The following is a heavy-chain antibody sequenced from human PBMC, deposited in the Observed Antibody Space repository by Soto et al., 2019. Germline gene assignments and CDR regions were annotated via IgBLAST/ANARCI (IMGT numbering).Heavy chain of an antibody. CDR1: GGSLSGYY. V-gene: IGHV4-34*01. CDR3: AREPAWERPLHAFDI. D-gene: IGHD1-26*01. CDR2: INHSGSA. J-gene: IGHJ3*02. Sequence: SETLSLTCAVYGGSLSGYYWSWIRQSPGKGLEWIGQINHSGSANYNSSLKSRVTISLDASRSEFSLNLNSVTAADTAVYYCAREPAWERPLHAFDIWGQGTMVTVSS.